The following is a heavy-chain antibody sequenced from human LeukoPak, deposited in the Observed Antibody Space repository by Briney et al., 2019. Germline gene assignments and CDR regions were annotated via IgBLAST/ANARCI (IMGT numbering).Heavy chain of an antibody. CDR3: GRRSRSTWNYRRGDY. CDR2: IYYSGST. V-gene: IGHV4-34*01. Sequence: SETLSLTCAVYGGSFSGYYWSWIRQPPGKGLQWIGCIYYSGSTYYKPSLKSRVTISVDTSKNQFSLKLTSVTAADTAVYYCGRRSRSTWNYRRGDYWGQGTLVTVSS. D-gene: IGHD1-7*01. CDR1: GGSFSGYY. J-gene: IGHJ4*02.